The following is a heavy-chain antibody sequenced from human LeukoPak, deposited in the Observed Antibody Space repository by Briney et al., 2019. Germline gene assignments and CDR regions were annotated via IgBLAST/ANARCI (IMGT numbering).Heavy chain of an antibody. J-gene: IGHJ4*02. CDR3: AGSGAGEDYFHY. CDR2: ISASGGIK. V-gene: IGHV3-23*01. CDR1: GFTFDDNA. D-gene: IGHD3-10*01. Sequence: GGSLRLSCAASGFTFDDNAMHWVRQAPGKGLEWVSGISASGGIKDYTDSVKGRFTISRDSSKNTLSLQMNSLGAEDTAVYFCAGSGAGEDYFHYWGQGSLVIVSS.